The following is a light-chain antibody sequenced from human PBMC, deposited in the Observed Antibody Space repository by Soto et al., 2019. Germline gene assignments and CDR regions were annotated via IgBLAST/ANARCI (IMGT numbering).Light chain of an antibody. J-gene: IGKJ4*01. CDR1: HSVSSN. CDR3: QQYGSSLT. V-gene: IGKV3-15*01. CDR2: GAS. Sequence: EIVMTQSPATLSVSPGERATLSCRASHSVSSNLAWYQQKPGQAPRLLIYGASTRATGIPARFSGSGSGTEFTLTISSLQSEDFAVYYCQQYGSSLTFGGGTKVEIK.